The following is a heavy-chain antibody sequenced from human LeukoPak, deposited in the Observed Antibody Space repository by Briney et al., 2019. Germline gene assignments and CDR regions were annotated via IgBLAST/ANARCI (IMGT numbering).Heavy chain of an antibody. CDR2: IGTDGSST. CDR3: ARDKYGGNSNAFDI. V-gene: IGHV3-74*01. Sequence: PGGSLRLSCAAYGFTFRRYWMHWVRQVPGKGLVWVSRIGTDGSSTTYADYVKGRFTISRDSAKNTLYLQMNSLRAEDTAVYYCARDKYGGNSNAFDIWGQGTLVTVSS. D-gene: IGHD4-23*01. J-gene: IGHJ3*02. CDR1: GFTFRRYW.